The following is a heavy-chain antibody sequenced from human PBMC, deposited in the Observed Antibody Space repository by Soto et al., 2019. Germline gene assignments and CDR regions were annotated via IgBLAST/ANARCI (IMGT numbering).Heavy chain of an antibody. D-gene: IGHD3-3*01. CDR2: ISAYNGNT. J-gene: IGHJ6*02. V-gene: IGHV1-18*01. CDR3: ARVGGEWLSDFYYYYYYGMDV. CDR1: GYTFTSYG. Sequence: ASVKVSCKASGYTFTSYGISWVRQAPGQGLEWMGWISAYNGNTNYAQKLQGRVTMTTDTSTSTAYMELRSLRSDDTAVYYCARVGGEWLSDFYYYYYYGMDVWGQGTTVTVSS.